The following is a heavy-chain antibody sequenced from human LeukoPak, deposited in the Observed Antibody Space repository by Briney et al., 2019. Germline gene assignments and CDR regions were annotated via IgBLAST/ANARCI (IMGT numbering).Heavy chain of an antibody. CDR2: ISSSSSYI. CDR1: GFTFSSYS. V-gene: IGHV3-21*01. J-gene: IGHJ6*03. CDR3: ARDITYYDSSGYYYYYMDV. Sequence: PGGSLRLSCAASGFTFSSYSMNWVRQAPGKGLEWVSSISSSSSYIYYADAVKGRFTIPRDNSKNTLYLQMNSLRAEDTAVYYCARDITYYDSSGYYYYYMDVWGKGTTVTISS. D-gene: IGHD3-22*01.